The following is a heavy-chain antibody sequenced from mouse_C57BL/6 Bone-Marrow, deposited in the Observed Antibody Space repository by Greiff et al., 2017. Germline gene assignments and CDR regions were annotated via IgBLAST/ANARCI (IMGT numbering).Heavy chain of an antibody. Sequence: EVKLVEPGGGLVKPGGSLKLSCAASGFTFSSYAMSWVRQTPEKSLEWVATISAGGSYTYYPDNVKGRFTISRDNAKNNLYLQMSQLKSEDTAMYYCARGLRCPSYWYFDVWGTGTTVTVSS. CDR2: ISAGGSYT. CDR3: ARGLRCPSYWYFDV. CDR1: GFTFSSYA. V-gene: IGHV5-4*03. D-gene: IGHD1-1*01. J-gene: IGHJ1*03.